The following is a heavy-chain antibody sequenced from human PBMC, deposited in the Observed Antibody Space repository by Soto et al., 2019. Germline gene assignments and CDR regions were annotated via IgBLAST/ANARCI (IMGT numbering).Heavy chain of an antibody. J-gene: IGHJ4*02. D-gene: IGHD3-16*01. Sequence: VKVSCKTSGGTFSTFGISWVRQAPGQGLEWMGGIIPFFGTAEYSQKFEDRITITADESTNTVYMDLRSLTSEDTAIYYCARTAPMDAGDKYYYDFWGQGAMVTVSS. V-gene: IGHV1-69*13. CDR1: GGTFSTFG. CDR3: ARTAPMDAGDKYYYDF. CDR2: IIPFFGTA.